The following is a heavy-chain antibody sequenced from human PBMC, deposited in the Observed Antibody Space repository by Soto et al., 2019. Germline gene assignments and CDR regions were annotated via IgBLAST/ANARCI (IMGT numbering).Heavy chain of an antibody. J-gene: IGHJ4*02. CDR2: IIPIFGTA. CDR3: ASTGAAAVSYYFDY. CDR1: GGTFSSYA. Sequence: SVKVSCKASGGTFSSYAISWVRQAPGQGLEWMGGIIPIFGTANYAQKFQGRVTITADESTSTAYMELSSLRSEDTAVYYCASTGAAAVSYYFDYWGQGTLVTVSS. D-gene: IGHD6-13*01. V-gene: IGHV1-69*13.